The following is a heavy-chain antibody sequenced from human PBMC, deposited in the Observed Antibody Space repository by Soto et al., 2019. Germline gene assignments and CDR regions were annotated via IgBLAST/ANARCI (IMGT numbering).Heavy chain of an antibody. CDR2: INSAGSST. Sequence: EVQLVESGGGVVQPGGSLRLSCAASGFSFKTWMHWVRQAPGTGLVWLSRINSAGSSTTYADSVEGRFFVSRDNAKNTLYSQINSLTADDTAVYYCTRGASGSGNFDYWGQGVLLTVSS. J-gene: IGHJ4*02. CDR1: GFSFKTW. D-gene: IGHD6-19*01. CDR3: TRGASGSGNFDY. V-gene: IGHV3-74*01.